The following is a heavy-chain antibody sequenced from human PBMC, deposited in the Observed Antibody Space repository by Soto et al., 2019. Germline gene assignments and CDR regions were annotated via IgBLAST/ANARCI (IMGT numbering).Heavy chain of an antibody. D-gene: IGHD2-2*02. J-gene: IGHJ6*02. CDR2: IRSRANNFAT. CDR3: ARGQGAAIGDYYYHGMDV. CDR1: GFIFGGSA. V-gene: IGHV3-73*02. Sequence: EVQLVESGGGLVQPGGSLKLSCAASGFIFGGSAIHWVRQASGKGLEWVGRIRSRANNFATSSAASVKGRFTFSRDDSKNTAYLQMNTLKPEDTAVYYCARGQGAAIGDYYYHGMDVWGQGTTVTVSS.